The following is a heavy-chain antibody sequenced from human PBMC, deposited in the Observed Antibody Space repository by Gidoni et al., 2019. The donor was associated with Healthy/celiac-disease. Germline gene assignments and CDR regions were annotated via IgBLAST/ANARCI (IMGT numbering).Heavy chain of an antibody. CDR3: AREWKGTHYYDSSGYSMPDY. D-gene: IGHD3-22*01. J-gene: IGHJ4*02. Sequence: QVQLVQSGAEVKKPVASVKVSCKASGYTFTSYAMHGVRQAPGQRLEWMGWINAGNGNTKYSQKFQGRVTMTRDTSASTAYMELSSLRSEDTAVYYCAREWKGTHYYDSSGYSMPDYWGQGTLVTVSS. CDR2: INAGNGNT. V-gene: IGHV1-3*01. CDR1: GYTFTSYA.